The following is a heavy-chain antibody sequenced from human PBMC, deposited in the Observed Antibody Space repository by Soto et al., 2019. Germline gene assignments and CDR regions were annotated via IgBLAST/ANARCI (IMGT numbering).Heavy chain of an antibody. Sequence: ASVKVSCKASGYTFTSYGISWVRQAPGQGLEWMGWISAYNGNTNYAQKLQGRVTMTTDTSTSTAYMELRSLRSDDTAVYYCARDRGRGSQLGGLHHFDYWGQGTLVTVSS. D-gene: IGHD3-16*01. V-gene: IGHV1-18*01. CDR1: GYTFTSYG. J-gene: IGHJ4*02. CDR2: ISAYNGNT. CDR3: ARDRGRGSQLGGLHHFDY.